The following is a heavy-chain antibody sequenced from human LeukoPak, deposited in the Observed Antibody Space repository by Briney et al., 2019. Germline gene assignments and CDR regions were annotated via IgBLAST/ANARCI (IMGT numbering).Heavy chain of an antibody. V-gene: IGHV3-21*06. J-gene: IGHJ4*02. CDR3: ATETNGRHYDY. CDR1: GLTFPTSG. Sequence: NPGGSLRLSCTASGLTFPTSGFNWVRQAPGKGLEWVASIGPTGSDRYHADSIKGRFTISRDNANNFLYLQMNSLRAEDTAVYYCATETNGRHYDYWGQGTLLTVSS. D-gene: IGHD1-14*01. CDR2: IGPTGSDR.